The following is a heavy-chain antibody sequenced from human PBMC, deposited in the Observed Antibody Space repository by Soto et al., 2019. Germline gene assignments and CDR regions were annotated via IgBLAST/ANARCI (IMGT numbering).Heavy chain of an antibody. Sequence: QLQLQESGPGLVKPSETLSLTCTVSGGSISSSSYYWGWIRQPPGKGLEWIGSIYYSGSTYYNPSLKSRVTISVDTSKNQFSLKLSSVTAADTAVYYCARGQLVPFRYFDYWGQGTLVTVSS. V-gene: IGHV4-39*01. J-gene: IGHJ4*02. D-gene: IGHD6-6*01. CDR2: IYYSGST. CDR1: GGSISSSSYY. CDR3: ARGQLVPFRYFDY.